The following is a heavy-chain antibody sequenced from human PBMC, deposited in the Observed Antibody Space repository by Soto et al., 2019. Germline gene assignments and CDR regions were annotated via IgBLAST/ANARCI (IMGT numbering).Heavy chain of an antibody. CDR1: GFTFSSYA. Sequence: GGSLRLSCAASGFTFSSYAMNWVRQAPGKGLEWVSALTASGGATYYADSVTGPFTISRDNSRNTLFLQMNSLRADDTAVYYCAKGNVLRLGELSPLDSWGQGTLVTVSS. J-gene: IGHJ4*02. V-gene: IGHV3-23*01. CDR2: LTASGGAT. CDR3: AKGNVLRLGELSPLDS. D-gene: IGHD3-16*02.